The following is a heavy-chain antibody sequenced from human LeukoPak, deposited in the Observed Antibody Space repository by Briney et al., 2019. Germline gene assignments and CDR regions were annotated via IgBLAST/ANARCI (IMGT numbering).Heavy chain of an antibody. J-gene: IGHJ3*02. CDR1: GFTFSSYE. Sequence: GGSLRLSCAASGFTFSSYEMNWVRQAPGKGLEWVSYISSSGSTIYYADSVKGRFTIYRDNAKNSLYLQMNSLRAEDTAVYYCVDSSGWYEDAFDIWGQGTMVTVSS. D-gene: IGHD6-19*01. CDR3: VDSSGWYEDAFDI. V-gene: IGHV3-48*03. CDR2: ISSSGSTI.